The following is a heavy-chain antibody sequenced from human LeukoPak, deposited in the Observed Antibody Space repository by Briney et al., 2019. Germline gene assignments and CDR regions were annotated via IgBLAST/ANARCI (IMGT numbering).Heavy chain of an antibody. D-gene: IGHD1-1*01. Sequence: PGGSLRLSCGASGFTFSSYDMTWVRQAPGKGLEWVSGIYGRGGTTYYADSVKGRFIVSRDNSKNSLSLQMNSLRAEDTAVYYCARDSPGYLAYDSWGQGTLVTVSS. V-gene: IGHV3-23*01. CDR1: GFTFSSYD. CDR3: ARDSPGYLAYDS. J-gene: IGHJ4*02. CDR2: IYGRGGTT.